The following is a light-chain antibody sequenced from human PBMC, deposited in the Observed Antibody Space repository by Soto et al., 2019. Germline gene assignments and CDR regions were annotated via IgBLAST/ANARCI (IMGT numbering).Light chain of an antibody. V-gene: IGKV1-9*01. CDR1: QDITTY. CDR3: QRYNRYPIT. CDR2: AAS. Sequence: IQLTQSPLSLSASIGDRVSITCRASQDITTYIAWYQQKSGRPPKVLIYAASTLEGGVPSRFSGSGSGTEFILTISSLQPEDFATYYCQRYNRYPITFVGGTKVEIK. J-gene: IGKJ4*01.